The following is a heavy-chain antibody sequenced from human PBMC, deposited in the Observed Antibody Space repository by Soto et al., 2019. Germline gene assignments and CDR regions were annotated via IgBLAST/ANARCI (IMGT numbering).Heavy chain of an antibody. D-gene: IGHD3-22*01. CDR2: IYYSGST. Sequence: PSETLSLTCTVSGGSVSSGSYYWSWIRQPPGKGLEWIGYIYYSGSTNYNPSLKSRVTISVDTSKNQFSLKLSSVTAADTAVYYCARDSYDSSFFDYWGQGTLVTVSS. CDR3: ARDSYDSSFFDY. J-gene: IGHJ4*02. V-gene: IGHV4-61*01. CDR1: GGSVSSGSYY.